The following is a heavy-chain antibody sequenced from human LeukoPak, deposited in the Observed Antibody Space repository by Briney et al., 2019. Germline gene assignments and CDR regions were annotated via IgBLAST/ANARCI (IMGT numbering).Heavy chain of an antibody. V-gene: IGHV3-23*01. J-gene: IGHJ6*02. CDR3: AKSAVVTSYYHGRDV. CDR2: ICGSGGST. Sequence: GGSLRLSCAASGFTFSSYAMSWVREAPGKGLEWGSAICGSGGSTYYADSVKGRFTISRDNSKSTLYLQMNSLRAEDTAVYHCAKSAVVTSYYHGRDVWGQGTTVTVSS. CDR1: GFTFSSYA. D-gene: IGHD3-22*01.